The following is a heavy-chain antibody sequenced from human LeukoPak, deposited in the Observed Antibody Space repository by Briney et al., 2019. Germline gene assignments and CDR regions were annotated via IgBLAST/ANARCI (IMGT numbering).Heavy chain of an antibody. J-gene: IGHJ4*02. Sequence: ASVKVSCKASGFTFNTYSAVQWVRQTPGQRLEWIGWIAVGGGHTDYAQKFQERLTITRDMSTSTAYMELSSLRPEDTAVYYCAGDHPNYDCWGQGTQVTVSS. V-gene: IGHV1-58*01. CDR2: IAVGGGHT. CDR3: AGDHPNYDC. D-gene: IGHD5-24*01. CDR1: GFTFNTYSA.